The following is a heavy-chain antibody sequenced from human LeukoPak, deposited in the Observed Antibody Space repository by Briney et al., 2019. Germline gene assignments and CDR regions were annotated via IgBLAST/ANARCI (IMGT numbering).Heavy chain of an antibody. CDR2: INPNSGGT. D-gene: IGHD5-18*01. V-gene: IGHV1-2*02. CDR1: GYTFTGYY. Sequence: ASVKVSCKASGYTFTGYYMHWVRQAPGQGLEWMGWINPNSGGTSYAQKFQGRVTMTRDTSISTAYMELSRLRSDDTAVYYCARPADTAMVIGFMGNWFDPWGQGTLVTVSS. CDR3: ARPADTAMVIGFMGNWFDP. J-gene: IGHJ5*02.